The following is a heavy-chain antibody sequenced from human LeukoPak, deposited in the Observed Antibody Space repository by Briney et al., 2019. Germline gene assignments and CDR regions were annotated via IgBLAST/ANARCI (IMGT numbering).Heavy chain of an antibody. Sequence: NPAETLSLTCTVSVGFISNYYGSCIRRPPGKGLEGVGYIYYSGSTNYNPSLKSRVTISVDTSKNQFSLKLSSVTAADTAVYYCARTTGYSYGFGWFAPWGQGTLVTVSS. CDR2: IYYSGST. J-gene: IGHJ5*02. D-gene: IGHD5-18*01. CDR1: VGFISNYY. CDR3: ARTTGYSYGFGWFAP. V-gene: IGHV4-59*01.